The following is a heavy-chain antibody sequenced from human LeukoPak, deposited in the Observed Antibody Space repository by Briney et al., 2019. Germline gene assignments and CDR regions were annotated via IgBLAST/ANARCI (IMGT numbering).Heavy chain of an antibody. CDR2: IYYSGST. CDR1: GGSISSYY. Sequence: SETLSLTCTVSGGSISSYYWSWIRQPPGKGLEWIGYIYYSGSTNYNPSLKSRVTISVDTSKNQFSLKLSSVTAADTAVYYCARTVGLELAPDAFDIWGQGTLVTVSS. CDR3: ARTVGLELAPDAFDI. D-gene: IGHD1-7*01. V-gene: IGHV4-59*01. J-gene: IGHJ3*02.